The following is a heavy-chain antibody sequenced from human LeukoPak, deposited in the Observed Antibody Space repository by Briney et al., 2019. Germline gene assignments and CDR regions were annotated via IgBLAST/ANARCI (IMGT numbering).Heavy chain of an antibody. CDR2: IHNSGST. CDR3: ARTGFSSGPFADH. J-gene: IGHJ4*02. D-gene: IGHD2-8*02. V-gene: IGHV4-59*11. CDR1: GASISSHY. Sequence: SETLSLTWTVSGASISSHYWSWIRQPPGKGLEWIGYIHNSGSTNYNPSFKSRVTISLDTSTNQFSLKLSSETAADTAVYYCARTGFSSGPFADHWGQGTLVTVSS.